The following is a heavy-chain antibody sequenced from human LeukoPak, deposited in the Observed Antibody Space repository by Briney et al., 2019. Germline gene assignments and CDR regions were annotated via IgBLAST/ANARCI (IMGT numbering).Heavy chain of an antibody. D-gene: IGHD1-26*01. V-gene: IGHV1-2*02. CDR2: INPNSGGT. CDR3: ARERGPRSYERAFGI. CDR1: GYTFTGYY. J-gene: IGHJ3*02. Sequence: ASVKVSCKASGYTFTGYYMHWVRQAPGQGLEWMGWINPNSGGTNYAQKLQGRVTMTRDTSISTAYMELSRLRSDDTAVYYCARERGPRSYERAFGIWGQGTMVTVSS.